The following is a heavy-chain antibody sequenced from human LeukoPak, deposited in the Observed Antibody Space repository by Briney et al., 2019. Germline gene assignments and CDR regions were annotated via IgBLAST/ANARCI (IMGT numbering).Heavy chain of an antibody. CDR3: ARGRYVTTRGGAAAGFLDY. J-gene: IGHJ4*02. CDR2: IFYSGGT. Sequence: MSSETLSLTCTVSGGSLNTPNYYWGWIRQTPGKGLEWIGNIFYSGGTYYSPSLTSRVTISLDTSRNQFSLRLNSVTAADTAVYYCARGRYVTTRGGAAAGFLDYWGQGTLVTVST. CDR1: GGSLNTPNYY. V-gene: IGHV4-39*07. D-gene: IGHD6-13*01.